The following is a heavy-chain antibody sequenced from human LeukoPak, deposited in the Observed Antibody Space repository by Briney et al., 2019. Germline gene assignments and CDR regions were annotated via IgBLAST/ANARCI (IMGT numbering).Heavy chain of an antibody. J-gene: IGHJ4*02. CDR2: IIPIFGTA. CDR3: ARGPTVVTPRFDY. CDR1: GYTFTSYY. D-gene: IGHD4-23*01. Sequence: SVKVSCKASGYTFTSYYMHWVRQAPGQGLEWMGGIIPIFGTANYAQKFQGRVTITADESTSTAYMELSSLRSEDTAVYYCARGPTVVTPRFDYWGQGTLVTVSS. V-gene: IGHV1-69*13.